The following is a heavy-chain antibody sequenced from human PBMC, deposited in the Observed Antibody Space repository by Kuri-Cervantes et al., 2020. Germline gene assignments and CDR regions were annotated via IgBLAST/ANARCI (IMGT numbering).Heavy chain of an antibody. Sequence: ESLKISCAVYGGSFSGYYWSWIRQPPGKGLEWIGEINHSGSTNYNPSLKSRVTISVDTSKNQFSLKLSSVTAADTAVYYCARGKGYRRYSSGQNDYWGQGTLVTVSS. CDR3: ARGKGYRRYSSGQNDY. D-gene: IGHD6-19*01. J-gene: IGHJ4*02. CDR2: INHSGST. CDR1: GGSFSGYY. V-gene: IGHV4-34*01.